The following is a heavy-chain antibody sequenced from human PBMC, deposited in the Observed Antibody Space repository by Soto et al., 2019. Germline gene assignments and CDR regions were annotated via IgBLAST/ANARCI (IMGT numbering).Heavy chain of an antibody. Sequence: EVQLVESGGGLVEPGGSLRLSCAASGFSFKDAYMNWVRQAPGKGLEWVGRIKNNADGGTTDYAAPVKGRFTISRDESKTTLYLQMNSLRTEATAVYYCTTGWGYWGQGTLVTVSS. CDR1: GFSFKDAY. D-gene: IGHD3-16*01. CDR2: IKNNADGGTT. J-gene: IGHJ4*02. CDR3: TTGWGY. V-gene: IGHV3-15*07.